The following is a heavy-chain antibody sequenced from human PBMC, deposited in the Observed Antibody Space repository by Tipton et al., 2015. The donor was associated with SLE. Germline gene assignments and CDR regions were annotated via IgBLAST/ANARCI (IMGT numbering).Heavy chain of an antibody. CDR1: GESFSGYY. CDR2: VDPSGRT. Sequence: TLSLTCAVYGESFSGYYWTWIRHPPGNGLEWIGEVDPSGRTNYNPSLRSRVTISIDTSKNQFSLRLKSGTAADTAVYYXXRGGGPWGYYFDNWGQGNLVTVSS. CDR3: XRGGGPWGYYFDN. J-gene: IGHJ4*02. D-gene: IGHD1-26*01. V-gene: IGHV4-34*01.